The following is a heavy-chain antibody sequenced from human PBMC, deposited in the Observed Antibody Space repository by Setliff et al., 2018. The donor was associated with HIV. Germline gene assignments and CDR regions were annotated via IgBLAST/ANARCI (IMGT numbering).Heavy chain of an antibody. Sequence: PGGSLRLSCVASGFTFSSYTMSWVRQAPGKGLAWVSGLSGSGVGTYYAGSVKGRFTISRDNSKNTLYLQMNSLRAEDTAVYYCAKAGDYYDRTTFDSWGQGTLVTVSS. CDR1: GFTFSSYT. V-gene: IGHV3-23*01. CDR2: LSGSGVGT. D-gene: IGHD3-22*01. CDR3: AKAGDYYDRTTFDS. J-gene: IGHJ4*02.